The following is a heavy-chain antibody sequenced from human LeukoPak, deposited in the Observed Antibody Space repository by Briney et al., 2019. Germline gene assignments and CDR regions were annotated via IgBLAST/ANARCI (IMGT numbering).Heavy chain of an antibody. CDR3: AGGSITIFRVVVRWD. V-gene: IGHV3-48*04. D-gene: IGHD3-3*01. CDR1: GFTFSSYT. CDR2: ISSSSSTI. J-gene: IGHJ4*02. Sequence: PGGSLRLSCAASGFTFSSYTMNWVRQAPGKGLEWVSYISSSSSTIYYADSVKGRFTISRDNAKNSLYLQMNSLRAEDTAVYYCAGGSITIFRVVVRWDWGQGTLVTVSS.